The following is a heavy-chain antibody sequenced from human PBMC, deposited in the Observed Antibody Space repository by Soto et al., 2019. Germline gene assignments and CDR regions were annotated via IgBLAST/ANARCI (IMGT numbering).Heavy chain of an antibody. V-gene: IGHV4-59*12. Sequence: SETLSLTCTVSGGSISSYYWSWIRQPPGKGPEWIGYIYYSGITNHNPSLKSRVTISVDTSKNQLSLTLNSVTVADTAFYYCTRGGGPSSSYFWFDSWGQGPLVTVSS. CDR3: TRGGGPSSSYFWFDS. J-gene: IGHJ5*01. D-gene: IGHD6-13*01. CDR1: GGSISSYY. CDR2: IYYSGIT.